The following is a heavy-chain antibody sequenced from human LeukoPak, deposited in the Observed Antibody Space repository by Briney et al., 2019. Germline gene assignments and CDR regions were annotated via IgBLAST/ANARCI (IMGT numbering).Heavy chain of an antibody. Sequence: SVKVSCKASGGTFSSYAISWVRQAPGQGLGWMGGIIPIFGTANYAQKFQGRVTITADESTSTAYMELSSLRSEDTAVYYCARPLTRKWLVDAFDIWGQGTMVTVSS. D-gene: IGHD6-19*01. J-gene: IGHJ3*02. CDR3: ARPLTRKWLVDAFDI. V-gene: IGHV1-69*13. CDR2: IIPIFGTA. CDR1: GGTFSSYA.